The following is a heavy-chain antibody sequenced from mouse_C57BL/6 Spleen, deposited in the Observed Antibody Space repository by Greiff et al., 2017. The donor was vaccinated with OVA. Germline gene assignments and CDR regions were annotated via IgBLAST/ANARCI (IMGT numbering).Heavy chain of an antibody. Sequence: EVMLVESEGGLVQPGSSMKLSCTASGFTFSDYYMAWVRQVPEKGLEWVANINYDGSSTYYLDSLKSRFIISRDNAKNILYLQMSSLKSEDTATYYCARDEATHFDYWGQGTTLTVSS. V-gene: IGHV5-16*01. CDR3: ARDEATHFDY. CDR2: INYDGSST. CDR1: GFTFSDYY. J-gene: IGHJ2*01. D-gene: IGHD6-1*01.